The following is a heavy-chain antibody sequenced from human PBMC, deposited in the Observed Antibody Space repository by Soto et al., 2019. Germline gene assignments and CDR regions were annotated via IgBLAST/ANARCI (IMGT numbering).Heavy chain of an antibody. D-gene: IGHD4-17*01. CDR3: GRSGDYGDYYYYYMAV. CDR2: ISSSSSYI. Sequence: EVQLVESGGGLVKPGGSLRLSCAASGFTFSSYSMNWVRQAPGKGLEWVSSISSSSSYIYYADSVKGRFTISRDNAKNYLYLKINGLRAEDRAVYYCGRSGDYGDYYYYYMAVGGKGTTVTVSS. J-gene: IGHJ6*03. V-gene: IGHV3-21*01. CDR1: GFTFSSYS.